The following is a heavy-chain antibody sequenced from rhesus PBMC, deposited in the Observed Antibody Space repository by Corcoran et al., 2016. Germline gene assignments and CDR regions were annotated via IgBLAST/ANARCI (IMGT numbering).Heavy chain of an antibody. CDR2: IYGSSTST. D-gene: IGHD1-44*02. J-gene: IGHJ4*01. V-gene: IGHV4S10*01. CDR1: GGSISDSYR. Sequence: QVQLQESGPGVVKPSETLSLTCAVSGGSISDSYRWSWIRQPPGKGLEWIGYIYGSSTSTNYNPSLKSRVTISKDTSKNQFSLKLSSVTAADTAVYYCARDWATSYFDYWGQGVLVTVSS. CDR3: ARDWATSYFDY.